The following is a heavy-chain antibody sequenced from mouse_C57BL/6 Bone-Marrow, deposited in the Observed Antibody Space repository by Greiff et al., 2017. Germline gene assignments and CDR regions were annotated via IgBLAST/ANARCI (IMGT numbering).Heavy chain of an antibody. CDR2: ISDGGSYT. D-gene: IGHD2-1*01. CDR3: ARGGNGDY. V-gene: IGHV5-4*03. CDR1: GFTFSSYA. Sequence: EVKLMESGGGLVKPGGSLKLSCAASGFTFSSYAMSWVRQTPEKRLEWVATISDGGSYTYYPDNVKGRVTISRDNAKNNLYLQMSHLKSEDTAMYYCARGGNGDYWGQGTTLTVSS. J-gene: IGHJ2*01.